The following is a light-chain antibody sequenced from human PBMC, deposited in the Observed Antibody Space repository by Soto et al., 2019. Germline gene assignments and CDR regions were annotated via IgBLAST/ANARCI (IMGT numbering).Light chain of an antibody. CDR2: DAS. J-gene: IGKJ1*01. Sequence: GDIVTITCRASQSISSWLAWYQQKPGKAPKLLIYDASTLETGVPSRFSGGGSGSQFTLTISSLQPDDSATYYCQQYNHYSPAFGQGTKVDI. V-gene: IGKV1-5*01. CDR3: QQYNHYSPA. CDR1: QSISSW.